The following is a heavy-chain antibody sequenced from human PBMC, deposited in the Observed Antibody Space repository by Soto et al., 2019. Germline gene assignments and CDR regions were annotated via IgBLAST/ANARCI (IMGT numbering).Heavy chain of an antibody. CDR2: ISSSSSYI. V-gene: IGHV3-21*01. J-gene: IGHJ4*01. CDR1: GFTFSSYS. CDR3: AVNSGYSNSSVDY. D-gene: IGHD4-4*01. Sequence: GGSLRLSCAASGFTFSSYSMNWVRQAPRKGLERVSSISSSSSYIYYADTVKGRFTISRDNAKNSLYLQMNSLRAEDTAVFYCAVNSGYSNSSVDYWGPGTLVTVSS.